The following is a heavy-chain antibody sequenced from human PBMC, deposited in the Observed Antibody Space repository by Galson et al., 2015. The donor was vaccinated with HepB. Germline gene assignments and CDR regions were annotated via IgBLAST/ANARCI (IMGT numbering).Heavy chain of an antibody. J-gene: IGHJ4*02. V-gene: IGHV3-33*08. Sequence: SLRLSCAASGFTFSSYGMHWVRQAPGKGLEWVAVIWYDGSNKYYADSVKGRFTISRDNSKNTLYLQMNSLRAEDTAVYYCARDHYTHCSSTSCYGHSFDYWGQGTLVTVSS. D-gene: IGHD2-2*01. CDR2: IWYDGSNK. CDR1: GFTFSSYG. CDR3: ARDHYTHCSSTSCYGHSFDY.